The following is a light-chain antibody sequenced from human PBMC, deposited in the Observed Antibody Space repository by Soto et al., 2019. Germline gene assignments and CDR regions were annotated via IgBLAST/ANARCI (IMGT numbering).Light chain of an antibody. Sequence: DIQMTQSPSSLSASIGDRVTITCRASQGIRNDLAWYQQRPGKAPKRLIYAASTSQSGVPSRFNGNGAGTEFTLTIDSLQSEDFATYYCTQHNSYPVTFGGGTKVEIK. J-gene: IGKJ4*01. V-gene: IGKV1-17*01. CDR1: QGIRND. CDR2: AAS. CDR3: TQHNSYPVT.